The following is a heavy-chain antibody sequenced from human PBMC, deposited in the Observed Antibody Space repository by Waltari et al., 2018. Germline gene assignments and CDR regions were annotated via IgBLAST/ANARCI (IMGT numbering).Heavy chain of an antibody. CDR3: ARGRHSSSNIFWYFDL. V-gene: IGHV4-34*01. CDR2: MNHGGST. J-gene: IGHJ2*01. Sequence: QVQLQQWGAGLLKPSETMYLTCAVSGGPFSGYFWSWIRQTPGKGLEWIGEMNHGGSTNYNPSLKSRVAISADTSKNQFSLKVTSVTAADTALYYCARGRHSSSNIFWYFDLWGRGTLVTVSS. D-gene: IGHD6-13*01. CDR1: GGPFSGYF.